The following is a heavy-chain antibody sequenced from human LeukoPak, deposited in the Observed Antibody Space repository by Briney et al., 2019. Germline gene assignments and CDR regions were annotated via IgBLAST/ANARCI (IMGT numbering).Heavy chain of an antibody. V-gene: IGHV4-31*03. J-gene: IGHJ4*02. CDR1: GGSISSGGDY. CDR2: IYYSGST. CDR3: AREYSSGYYPD. D-gene: IGHD3-22*01. Sequence: SQTLSLTCTVSGGSISSGGDYWSWIRQHPGKGLEWIGYIYYSGSTYYNPSLKSRVTISVDTSKNQFSLKLSSVTAADTAVYYCAREYSSGYYPDWGQGTLVTVSS.